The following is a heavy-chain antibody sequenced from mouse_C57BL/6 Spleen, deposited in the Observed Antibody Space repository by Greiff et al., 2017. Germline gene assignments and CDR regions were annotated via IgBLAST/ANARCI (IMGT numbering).Heavy chain of an antibody. CDR1: GYTFTSYW. Sequence: QVQLQQPGAELVKPGASVKMSCKASGYTFTSYWITWVKQRPGQGLEWIGDISPGSGSTNYNEKFKSKATLTVDTSSSTAYMQLSSLTSEDSAVYYCARGIYGQWGDYYAMDYWGQGTSVTVSS. CDR3: ARGIYGQWGDYYAMDY. J-gene: IGHJ4*01. CDR2: ISPGSGST. V-gene: IGHV1-55*01. D-gene: IGHD1-1*01.